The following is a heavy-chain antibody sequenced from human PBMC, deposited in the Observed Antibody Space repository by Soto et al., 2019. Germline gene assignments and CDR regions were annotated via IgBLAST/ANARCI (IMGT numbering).Heavy chain of an antibody. V-gene: IGHV1-69*13. CDR1: GGTFSSYA. Sequence: GASVKVSCKASGGTFSSYAISWVRQAPGQGLEWMGGIIPIFGTANYAQKFQGRVTITADESTSTAYMELSSLRSEDTAVYYCARPKSFREGYYFDYWGQGPLVTVSS. CDR3: ARPKSFREGYYFDY. J-gene: IGHJ4*02. CDR2: IIPIFGTA. D-gene: IGHD3-10*01.